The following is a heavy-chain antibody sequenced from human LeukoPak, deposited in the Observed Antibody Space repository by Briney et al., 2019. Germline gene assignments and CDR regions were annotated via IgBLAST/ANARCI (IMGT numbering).Heavy chain of an antibody. CDR1: GFTFDDYA. J-gene: IGHJ4*02. Sequence: GRSLRLSCAASGFTFDDYAMHWVRQAPGKGLEWVSGISWNSGSIGYADSVKGRFTISRDNAKNSLYLQMNSLRAEDTASYYCAKDRSYYDSSGYYDYWGQGTLVTVSS. CDR2: ISWNSGSI. D-gene: IGHD3-22*01. V-gene: IGHV3-9*01. CDR3: AKDRSYYDSSGYYDY.